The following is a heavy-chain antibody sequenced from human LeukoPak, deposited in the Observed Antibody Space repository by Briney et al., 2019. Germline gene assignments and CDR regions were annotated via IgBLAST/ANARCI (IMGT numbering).Heavy chain of an antibody. D-gene: IGHD3-16*01. CDR1: DGSIWSYY. CDR2: IFYTGST. CDR3: ARYGRGGAEWYFDL. J-gene: IGHJ2*01. V-gene: IGHV4-4*07. Sequence: SETLSLTCSVSDGSIWSYYWSWIRQPAGKGLEWIGRIFYTGSTHYNPSLKSRVSISVDKPNNQFSLRLSSVTAADTAVYYCARYGRGGAEWYFDLWGRGTLVIVSS.